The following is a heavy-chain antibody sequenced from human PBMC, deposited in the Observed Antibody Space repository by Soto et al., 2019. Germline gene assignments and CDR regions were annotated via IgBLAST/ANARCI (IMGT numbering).Heavy chain of an antibody. Sequence: ASVKVSCKASGYTFTSYDINWVRQATGQGLEWMGWMNPNSGNTGYAQKFQGRVTMTRNTSICTAYMELSSLRSEDTAVYYCARGGYSSGWYAGFWFDPWGQGTMVIVSS. V-gene: IGHV1-8*01. J-gene: IGHJ5*02. CDR1: GYTFTSYD. CDR2: MNPNSGNT. CDR3: ARGGYSSGWYAGFWFDP. D-gene: IGHD6-19*01.